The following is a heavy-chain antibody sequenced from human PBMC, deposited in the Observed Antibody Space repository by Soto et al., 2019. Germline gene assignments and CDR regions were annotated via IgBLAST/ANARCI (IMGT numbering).Heavy chain of an antibody. Sequence: SVKVSCKASGGTFSSYAISWVRQAPGQGLEWMGGIIPIFGTANYAQKFQGRVTITADESTSTAYMELSSLRSEDTAVYYCARGPGVTQPGYDSSGYPRMDVWGQGTTVTVSS. J-gene: IGHJ6*02. D-gene: IGHD3-22*01. V-gene: IGHV1-69*13. CDR1: GGTFSSYA. CDR3: ARGPGVTQPGYDSSGYPRMDV. CDR2: IIPIFGTA.